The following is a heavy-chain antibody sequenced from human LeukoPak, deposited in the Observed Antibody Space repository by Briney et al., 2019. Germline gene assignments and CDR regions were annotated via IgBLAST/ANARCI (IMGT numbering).Heavy chain of an antibody. J-gene: IGHJ4*02. CDR3: AKDYYGSGSWNDY. CDR1: GYTFTAYY. Sequence: ASVKVSCKASGYTFTAYYIHWVRQAPGQGLEWMAWFNPNSGDTKSTQKFQGRVTMTRDTSISTVYMELGSLTSDDTAVYYCAKDYYGSGSWNDYWGQGTLVTVSS. V-gene: IGHV1-2*02. D-gene: IGHD3-10*01. CDR2: FNPNSGDT.